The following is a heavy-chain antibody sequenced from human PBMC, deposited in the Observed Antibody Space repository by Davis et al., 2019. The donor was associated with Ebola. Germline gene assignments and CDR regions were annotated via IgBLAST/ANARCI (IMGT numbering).Heavy chain of an antibody. Sequence: GESLKISCAASGFTFSTYAMSWVRQAPGKGLEWVSAISGSGASIYYADSVKGRFTISRDNAKNSLYLQMNSLRAEDTAVYYCARETYSSGWYDYWGQGTLVTVSS. V-gene: IGHV3-23*01. CDR1: GFTFSTYA. CDR2: ISGSGASI. CDR3: ARETYSSGWYDY. D-gene: IGHD6-19*01. J-gene: IGHJ4*02.